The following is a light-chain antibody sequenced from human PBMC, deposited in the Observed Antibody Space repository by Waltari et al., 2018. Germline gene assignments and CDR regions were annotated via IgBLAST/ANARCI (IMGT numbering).Light chain of an antibody. CDR2: GAS. V-gene: IGKV3-20*01. CDR3: QQYESSPPMT. J-gene: IGKJ1*01. CDR1: QSIRSNY. Sequence: DILLTQSPGTLSLSPGERATLSCSASQSIRSNYLAWYQQKPGQAPRLLIFGASSRATGIPDRFSSSGSGTDFTLTISRLEPEDFAVYYCQQYESSPPMTFGQGTKVEIK.